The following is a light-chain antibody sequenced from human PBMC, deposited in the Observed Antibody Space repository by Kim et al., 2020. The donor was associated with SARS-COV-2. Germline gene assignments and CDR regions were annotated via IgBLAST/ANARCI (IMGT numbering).Light chain of an antibody. CDR2: GTS. Sequence: PWERATLSFRASQSVSCTYLAWYQQKPGQAPRLLIYGTSSRATGIPDRFSGSGSGTDFTLTISRLEPEDFAVYYCQQYGGSPPLTFGGGTKVDIK. J-gene: IGKJ4*01. V-gene: IGKV3-20*01. CDR3: QQYGGSPPLT. CDR1: QSVSCTY.